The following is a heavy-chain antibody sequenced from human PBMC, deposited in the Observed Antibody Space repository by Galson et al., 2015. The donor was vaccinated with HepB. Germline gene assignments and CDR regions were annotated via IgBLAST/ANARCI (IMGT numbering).Heavy chain of an antibody. Sequence: QSGAEVKKPGESLKISCKGSGYSFTSYWIGWVRQMPGKGLEWMGIIYPGDSDTRYSPSFRGQVTISADKSISTAYLQWSSLKASDTAMYYCARQDDSSGPDSGPFDYWGQGTLVTVSS. D-gene: IGHD3-22*01. V-gene: IGHV5-51*01. CDR2: IYPGDSDT. CDR3: ARQDDSSGPDSGPFDY. CDR1: GYSFTSYW. J-gene: IGHJ4*02.